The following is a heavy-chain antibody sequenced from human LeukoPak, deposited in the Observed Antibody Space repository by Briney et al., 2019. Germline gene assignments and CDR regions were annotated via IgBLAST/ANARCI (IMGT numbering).Heavy chain of an antibody. J-gene: IGHJ6*04. CDR1: GGTFSSYA. V-gene: IGHV1-69*13. D-gene: IGHD2-15*01. CDR2: IIPIFGTA. CDR3: ARTTRGYCSGGSCRLGYYYYGMDV. Sequence: ASVKVSCKASGGTFSSYAISWVRQAPGQGLEWMGGIIPIFGTANYAQKFQGRVTITADESTSTAYMELSSLRSEDTAVYYCARTTRGYCSGGSCRLGYYYYGMDVWGKGTTVTVSS.